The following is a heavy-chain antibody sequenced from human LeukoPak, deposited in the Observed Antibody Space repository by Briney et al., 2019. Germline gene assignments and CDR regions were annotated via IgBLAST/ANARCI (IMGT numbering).Heavy chain of an antibody. V-gene: IGHV4-34*01. CDR2: INHSGST. D-gene: IGHD6-13*01. CDR1: GGSFSGYY. J-gene: IGHJ5*02. CDR3: ARGWYSSSWYAVGIWFDP. Sequence: SETLSLTCAVYGGSFSGYYWSWIRQPPGKGLEWIGEINHSGSTNYNPSLKSRVTISVDTSKNQFSLKLSSVTAADTAVYYCARGWYSSSWYAVGIWFDPWGQGTLVTVSS.